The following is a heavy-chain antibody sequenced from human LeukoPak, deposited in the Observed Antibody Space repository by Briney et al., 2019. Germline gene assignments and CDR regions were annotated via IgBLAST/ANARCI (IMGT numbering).Heavy chain of an antibody. CDR1: GFTFSSYS. J-gene: IGHJ4*02. D-gene: IGHD3-3*01. CDR3: ARNHYYDPSRPIDY. CDR2: ISSSSSYI. Sequence: GGSLRLSCAASGFTFSSYSMNWVRQAPGKGLEWVSSISSSSSYIYYADSVKGRFTISRDNARNSLYLQMNSLRAEDTAVYYCARNHYYDPSRPIDYWGQGTLVTVSS. V-gene: IGHV3-21*01.